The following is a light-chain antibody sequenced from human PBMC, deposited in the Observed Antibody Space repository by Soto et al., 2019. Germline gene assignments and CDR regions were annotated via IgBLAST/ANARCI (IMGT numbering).Light chain of an antibody. CDR2: GAS. V-gene: IGKV3-20*01. J-gene: IGKJ2*01. CDR1: QSVSSSY. Sequence: EIVLTQSPGTLSLSPGERVTLSCRASQSVSSSYLAWYQQKLGQAPRLLIYGASSSATGIPDRFSGSWSGTDFTLTISRLEPEDFAVYYCQQYGSSPLYTFGQGTKLEIK. CDR3: QQYGSSPLYT.